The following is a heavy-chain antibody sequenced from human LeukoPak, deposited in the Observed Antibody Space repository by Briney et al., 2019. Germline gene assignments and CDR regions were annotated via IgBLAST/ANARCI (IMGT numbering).Heavy chain of an antibody. CDR1: GFTFDNYA. Sequence: GGSLRLSCAASGFTFDNYAMSWVRQAPGKGLEWVSAISGNGYNTYYADSVKGRFTVSRESSSNTLSLQMDSLRAEDTAVYYCAKGVRLWFAFYFDYRGQGTLVTVSS. CDR2: ISGNGYNT. CDR3: AKGVRLWFAFYFDY. V-gene: IGHV3-23*01. J-gene: IGHJ4*02. D-gene: IGHD3-10*01.